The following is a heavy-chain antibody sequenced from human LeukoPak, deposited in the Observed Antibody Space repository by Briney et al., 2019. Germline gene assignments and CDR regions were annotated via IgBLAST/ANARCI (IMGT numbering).Heavy chain of an antibody. V-gene: IGHV4-39*01. Sequence: SETLSLTCTVSGGSISSSSYYWGWIRQPPGKGLEWIGNIYSSGSTYYNASLQSQVTISIDTSKNQFSLRLNSVTAADTAMYYCAKSGGYGLIDYWGQGARVTVSS. D-gene: IGHD1-26*01. CDR1: GGSISSSSYY. CDR2: IYSSGST. J-gene: IGHJ4*02. CDR3: AKSGGYGLIDY.